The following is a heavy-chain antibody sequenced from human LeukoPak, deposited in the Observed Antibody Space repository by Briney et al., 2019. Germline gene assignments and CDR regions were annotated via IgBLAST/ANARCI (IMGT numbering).Heavy chain of an antibody. D-gene: IGHD6-19*01. CDR1: GFTFSSYW. J-gene: IGHJ6*02. V-gene: IGHV3-7*01. CDR3: ARDDSHSSGWYGAFYYYYGMDV. CDR2: IKQDGSEK. Sequence: GGSLRLSCAASGFTFSSYWMSWIRQAPGKGLEWVANIKQDGSEKYYVDSVKGRFTISRDNAKNSLYLQMNSLRAKDMAVYYCARDDSHSSGWYGAFYYYYGMDVWGQGTTVTVSS.